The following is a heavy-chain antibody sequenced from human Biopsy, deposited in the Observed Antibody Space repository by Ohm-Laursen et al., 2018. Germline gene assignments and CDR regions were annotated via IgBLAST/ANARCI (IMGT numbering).Heavy chain of an antibody. CDR2: ISPKSGDT. CDR3: ALQSVAQMKNFDY. J-gene: IGHJ4*02. V-gene: IGHV1-2*02. D-gene: IGHD6-19*01. Sequence: SVKVSCKASGFSFTGYSIHWVRQAPGQGLEWMGWISPKSGDTNYAHKFQGNITMTRDTSMSTAYMEMSRLRCDDTAVYYCALQSVAQMKNFDYWGQGTLVTVSS. CDR1: GFSFTGYS.